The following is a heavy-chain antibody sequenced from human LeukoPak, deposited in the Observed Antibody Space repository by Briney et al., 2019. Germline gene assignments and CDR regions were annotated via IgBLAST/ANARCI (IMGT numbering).Heavy chain of an antibody. D-gene: IGHD3-10*01. J-gene: IGHJ6*03. CDR3: ARAKGYGSGLYYYMDV. CDR1: GGSISSYY. Sequence: SETLSLTCTVSGGSISSYYWSWIRQPPGKGLEWIGYIYYSGSTNYNPSLKSRVTISVDTSKNQCSLKLSSVTAADTAVYYCARAKGYGSGLYYYMDVWGKGTTVTVSS. CDR2: IYYSGST. V-gene: IGHV4-59*01.